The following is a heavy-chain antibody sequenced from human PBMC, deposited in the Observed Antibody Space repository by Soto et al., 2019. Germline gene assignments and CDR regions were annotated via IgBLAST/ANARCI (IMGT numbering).Heavy chain of an antibody. CDR3: ARALQQLVPGYYFDY. CDR1: GFTISDYY. J-gene: IGHJ4*02. CDR2: ISSSGSTI. D-gene: IGHD6-13*01. Sequence: PGGSLRLSCAASGFTISDYYMSWIRQAPGKGLEWVSYISSSGSTIYYADSVKGRFTISRDNAKNSLYLQMNSLRAEDTAVYYCARALQQLVPGYYFDYWGQGTLVTVSS. V-gene: IGHV3-11*01.